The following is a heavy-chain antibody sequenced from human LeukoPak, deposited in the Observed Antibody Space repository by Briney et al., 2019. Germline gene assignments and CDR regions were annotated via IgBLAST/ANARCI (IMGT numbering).Heavy chain of an antibody. CDR1: GGSFSIYA. CDR3: AREGGGGKQDRVETGYFDP. D-gene: IGHD1-14*01. Sequence: SVKVSCKASGGSFSIYAINWVRQAPGQGLEWMGGIIPIFGTADYAQKFQGRVTMTTDESTSTAYMELSSLRSEDTAVYFCAREGGGGKQDRVETGYFDPWGRGTLVIVS. CDR2: IIPIFGTA. V-gene: IGHV1-69*05. J-gene: IGHJ2*01.